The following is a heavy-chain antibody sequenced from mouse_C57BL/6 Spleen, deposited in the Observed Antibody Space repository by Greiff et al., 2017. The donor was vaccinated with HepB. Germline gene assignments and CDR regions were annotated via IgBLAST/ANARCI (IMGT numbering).Heavy chain of an antibody. CDR2: IYPGDGDT. Sequence: VKLMESGPELLKPGASVKISCKASGYAFSSSWMNWVKQRPGKGLEWIGRIYPGDGDTNYNGKFKGKATLTADKSSSTAYMQLSSLTSEDSAVYFCARSITTVVARYFDVWGTGTTVTVSS. J-gene: IGHJ1*03. V-gene: IGHV1-82*01. D-gene: IGHD1-1*01. CDR1: GYAFSSSW. CDR3: ARSITTVVARYFDV.